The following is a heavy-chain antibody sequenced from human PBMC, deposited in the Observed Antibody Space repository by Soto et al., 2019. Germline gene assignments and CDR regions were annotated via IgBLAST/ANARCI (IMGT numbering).Heavy chain of an antibody. CDR2: ISAYNGNT. D-gene: IGHD6-19*01. CDR1: GYAFTSYG. CDR3: AREIVAGNTATFDY. Sequence: ASVKVSCKASGYAFTSYGMSWARQAPVQVLEWMVCISAYNGNTNYAQKLQGRVTMTTDTSTSTAYMELRSLRSDDTAVYYCAREIVAGNTATFDYWAQGTLVTVSS. V-gene: IGHV1-18*01. J-gene: IGHJ4*02.